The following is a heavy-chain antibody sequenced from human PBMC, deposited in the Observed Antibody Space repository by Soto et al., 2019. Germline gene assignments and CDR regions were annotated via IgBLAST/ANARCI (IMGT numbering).Heavy chain of an antibody. CDR3: ARGDTTMITGYYAMAV. J-gene: IGHJ6*02. CDR2: ISGNGGST. D-gene: IGHD5-18*01. CDR1: GFTFTSYA. V-gene: IGHV3-23*01. Sequence: GGSLRLSCAASGFTFTSYAFTWVRQAPGKGLEWVSAISGNGGSTFYSDSVMGRFTISRDNSKNTLYLQMNSLRAEDTAVYYCARGDTTMITGYYAMAVWGQGTTVTVSS.